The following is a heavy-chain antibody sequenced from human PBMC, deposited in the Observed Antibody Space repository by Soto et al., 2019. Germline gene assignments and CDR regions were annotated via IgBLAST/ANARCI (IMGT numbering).Heavy chain of an antibody. Sequence: SFTPSCSTMTRKCIHCLLRAHKQGLEWMGIINPSGGSTYYAQKFQGRVTLTRDTSTSTVYMELTSLTSEDTAVYYFSRDHSISSSGDWWLDPGCQGTMVSVA. V-gene: IGHV1-46*01. J-gene: IGHJ5*02. CDR1: CSTMTRKC. D-gene: IGHD2-21*01. CDR3: SRDHSISSSGDWWLDP. CDR2: INPSGGST.